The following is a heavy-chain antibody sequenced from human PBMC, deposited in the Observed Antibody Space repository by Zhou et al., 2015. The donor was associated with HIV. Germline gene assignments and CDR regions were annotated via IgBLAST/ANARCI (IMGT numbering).Heavy chain of an antibody. V-gene: IGHV1-69*01. CDR2: IIPIFGTA. CDR3: ARDRIEGFGESTDYYGMDV. D-gene: IGHD3-10*01. J-gene: IGHJ6*02. CDR1: GGKFSSYQ. Sequence: VQLVQSGAEVKKPGSLVRVSCKASGGKFSSYQITWVRQAPGQGLEWMGGIIPIFGTANYAQKFQGRVTITADESTSTAYMELSSLRSEDTAVYYCARDRIEGFGESTDYYGMDVWGQGTTVTVSS.